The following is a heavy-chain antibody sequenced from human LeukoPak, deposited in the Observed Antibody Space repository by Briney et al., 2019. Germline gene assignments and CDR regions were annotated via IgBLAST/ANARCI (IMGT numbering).Heavy chain of an antibody. D-gene: IGHD2-2*01. CDR1: GYTFTSYG. J-gene: IGHJ6*02. CDR3: ARVQLPSYYYGMDV. Sequence: GASVKVSCKASGYTFTSYGISWVRQAPGQGLEWMGWISAYNGNTNYAQKLQGRVTMTTDTSTSTAYMELRSLRSDDTAVYYCARVQLPSYYYGMDVWGQGTTVTVSS. CDR2: ISAYNGNT. V-gene: IGHV1-18*01.